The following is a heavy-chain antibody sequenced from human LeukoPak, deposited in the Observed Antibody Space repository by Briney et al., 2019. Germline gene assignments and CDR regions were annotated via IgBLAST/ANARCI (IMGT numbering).Heavy chain of an antibody. CDR2: ISGNGGST. J-gene: IGHJ6*02. CDR3: ARTGQYCSSTSCYSNLYYYYGMDV. Sequence: AGGSLRLSCAASGFTFSSYAMSWVRQAPGKGLEWVSAISGNGGSTYYADSVKGRFTISRDNSKNTLYLQMNSLRAEDTAVYYCARTGQYCSSTSCYSNLYYYYGMDVWGQGTTVTVSS. CDR1: GFTFSSYA. V-gene: IGHV3-23*01. D-gene: IGHD2-2*02.